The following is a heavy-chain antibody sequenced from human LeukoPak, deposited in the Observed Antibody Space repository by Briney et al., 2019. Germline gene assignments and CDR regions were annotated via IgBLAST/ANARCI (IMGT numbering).Heavy chain of an antibody. CDR1: GYSFTSYW. Sequence: GESLQISCQGSGYSFTSYWIGWVRQMPGKGLEWMGIIYPGDSDTRYSPSFQGQVTISADKPISTAYLQWSSLKASDTAMYYCARPGWYSEASLDYWGQGTLVTVSS. J-gene: IGHJ4*02. D-gene: IGHD6-19*01. CDR3: ARPGWYSEASLDY. V-gene: IGHV5-51*01. CDR2: IYPGDSDT.